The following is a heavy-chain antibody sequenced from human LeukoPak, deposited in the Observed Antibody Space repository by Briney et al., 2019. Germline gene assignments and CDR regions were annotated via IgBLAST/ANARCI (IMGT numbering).Heavy chain of an antibody. CDR1: GGSISSYY. D-gene: IGHD1-26*01. V-gene: IGHV4-4*07. Sequence: SETLFLTCTVSGGSISSYYWSWIRQPAGKGLEWIGRIYTSGSTNYNPSLKSRVTMSVDTSKNQFSLKLSSVTAADTAVYYCARASLSLVGATGWFDPWGQGTLVTVSS. CDR3: ARASLSLVGATGWFDP. J-gene: IGHJ5*02. CDR2: IYTSGST.